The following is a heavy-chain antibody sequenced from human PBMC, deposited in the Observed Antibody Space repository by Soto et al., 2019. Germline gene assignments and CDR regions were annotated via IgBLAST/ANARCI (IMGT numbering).Heavy chain of an antibody. CDR3: ATHIIMDYYDSSGYYPGY. J-gene: IGHJ4*02. Sequence: EVRLVESGGGLVKPGGSLRLSCAASGFTFSSYSMNWVRQAPGKGLEWVSSISGSSSYIYYADSVKGRFTISRDNAKNSLYLQMNGLRAEDTAVYYCATHIIMDYYDSSGYYPGYWGQGTLVTVSS. CDR2: ISGSSSYI. D-gene: IGHD3-22*01. CDR1: GFTFSSYS. V-gene: IGHV3-21*01.